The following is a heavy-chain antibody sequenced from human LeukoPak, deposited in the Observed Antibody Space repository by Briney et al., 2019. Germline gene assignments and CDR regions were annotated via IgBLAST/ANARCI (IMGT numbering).Heavy chain of an antibody. J-gene: IGHJ4*02. D-gene: IGHD3-10*01. CDR1: GFTFDDYA. Sequence: GGSLRLSCAASGFTFDDYAMHWVRQAPGKGLEWVSLISGDGGSTYYADSVKGRFTISGDNSKNSLYLQMNSLRTEDTALYYCAKDIGEQWFFDYWGQGTLVTVSS. CDR3: AKDIGEQWFFDY. CDR2: ISGDGGST. V-gene: IGHV3-43*02.